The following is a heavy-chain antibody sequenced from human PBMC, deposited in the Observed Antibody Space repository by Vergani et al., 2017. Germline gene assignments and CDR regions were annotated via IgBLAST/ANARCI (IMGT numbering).Heavy chain of an antibody. D-gene: IGHD6-13*01. J-gene: IGHJ4*02. V-gene: IGHV1-69*01. CDR3: ARDPGAAAGTGGHADY. CDR2: IIPIFGTT. CDR1: GGTFSSYA. Sequence: QVQLVQSGAEVKKPGSSVKVSCKASGGTFSSYAISWVRQAPGQGLEWMGGIIPIFGTTNYAQKFQGRVTITADESAGTAYMELSSLRSEDTAVYFCARDPGAAAGTGGHADYGGQGTLVTVSS.